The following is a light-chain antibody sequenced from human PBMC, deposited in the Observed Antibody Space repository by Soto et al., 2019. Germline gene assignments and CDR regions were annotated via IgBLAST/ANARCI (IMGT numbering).Light chain of an antibody. CDR2: AAS. Sequence: AIQMTQSTSSLSASVGDRVTITCRASQGIRYDLGWYQQRPGKAPKLLIYAASNLQSGVPSRFSGSGSGTDFTLTISSLQPEDFATYYCLQDYIYPWTFGQGTKVEIK. CDR3: LQDYIYPWT. J-gene: IGKJ1*01. CDR1: QGIRYD. V-gene: IGKV1-6*01.